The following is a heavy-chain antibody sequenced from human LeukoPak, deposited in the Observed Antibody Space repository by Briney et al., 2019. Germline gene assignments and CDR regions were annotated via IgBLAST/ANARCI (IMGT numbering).Heavy chain of an antibody. CDR2: IKEDGSEK. CDR1: GFTFSSYW. Sequence: GGSLRLSCAASGFTFSSYWMSWVRQAPGKGLEWVANIKEDGSEKYYVDSVKGRFTIPRDNAKNSLYLQMNSLSAEDTAVYYCARDWIAVTGTGFDYWGQGNLVTVSS. V-gene: IGHV3-7*04. D-gene: IGHD6-19*01. CDR3: ARDWIAVTGTGFDY. J-gene: IGHJ4*02.